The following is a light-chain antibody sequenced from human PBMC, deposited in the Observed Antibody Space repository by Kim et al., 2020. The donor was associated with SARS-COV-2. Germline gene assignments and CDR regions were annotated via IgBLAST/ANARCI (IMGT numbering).Light chain of an antibody. Sequence: QSALTQPASVSGSPGQSITISCTGSGTDIGGYNSVSWYQQLPGKAPKLMIYGVSDRPSGVYYRFSGSKSGNTASLTISGLQAEDEADYFCSSFTSRVSYVVGTGTKVTVL. J-gene: IGLJ1*01. V-gene: IGLV2-14*03. CDR3: SSFTSRVSYV. CDR1: GTDIGGYNS. CDR2: GVS.